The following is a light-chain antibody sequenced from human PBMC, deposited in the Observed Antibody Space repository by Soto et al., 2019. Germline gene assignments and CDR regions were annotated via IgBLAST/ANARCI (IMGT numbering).Light chain of an antibody. CDR3: SSYTGSNNLV. V-gene: IGLV2-8*01. J-gene: IGLJ2*01. Sequence: QSVLTQPPSASGSPGQSVTISCTGTSSDVGGYNYVSWYQQHPGKVPKLMIYEVDKRPSGVPDRFSGSKSDNTASLTVSGLQAEDEADYYCSSYTGSNNLVFGGGTQLTVL. CDR1: SSDVGGYNY. CDR2: EVD.